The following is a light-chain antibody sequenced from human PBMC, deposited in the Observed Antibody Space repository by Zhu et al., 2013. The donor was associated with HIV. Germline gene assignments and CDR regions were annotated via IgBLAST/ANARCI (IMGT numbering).Light chain of an antibody. V-gene: IGLV1-47*01. CDR3: AAWDVRLSAYV. Sequence: QSVLTQPPSASGTPGQRVTISCSGSSSNIGSTFVFWYQQLPGTAPKLLIYANDQRPSGVPDRFSGSKSGTSGSLAISGLRSDDEADYYCAAWDVRLSAYVFGPGTKVTVL. CDR1: SSNIGSTF. J-gene: IGLJ1*01. CDR2: AND.